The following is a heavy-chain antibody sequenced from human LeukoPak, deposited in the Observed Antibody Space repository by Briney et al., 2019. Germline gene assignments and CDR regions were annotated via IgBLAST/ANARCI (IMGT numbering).Heavy chain of an antibody. Sequence: SETLSLTGTVSGGSISSYYWSWIRQPPGKGLEWIGYIYYSGSTNYNPSLKSRVTISVDTSKNQFSLKLSSVTAADTAVYYCASHLRYCSGGSCYAHFQHWGQGALVTVSS. CDR3: ASHLRYCSGGSCYAHFQH. D-gene: IGHD2-15*01. CDR1: GGSISSYY. J-gene: IGHJ1*01. V-gene: IGHV4-59*01. CDR2: IYYSGST.